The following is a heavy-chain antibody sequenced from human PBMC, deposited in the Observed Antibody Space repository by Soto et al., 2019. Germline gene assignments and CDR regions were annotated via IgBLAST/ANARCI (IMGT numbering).Heavy chain of an antibody. J-gene: IGHJ4*02. CDR2: IYYSGST. D-gene: IGHD5-18*01. Sequence: SETLSLTCTVSGGSISSGGYYWSWIRQHPGKGLEWIGYIYYSGSTYYNPSLKSRVTISVDTSKNQFSLRLSSVTAADTAVYYCARTSNRGYSYGSFDYWGQGTLVTVSS. V-gene: IGHV4-31*03. CDR3: ARTSNRGYSYGSFDY. CDR1: GGSISSGGYY.